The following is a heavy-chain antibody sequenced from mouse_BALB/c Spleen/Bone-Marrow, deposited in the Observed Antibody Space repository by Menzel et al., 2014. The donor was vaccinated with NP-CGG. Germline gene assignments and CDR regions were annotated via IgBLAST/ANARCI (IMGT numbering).Heavy chain of an antibody. D-gene: IGHD1-1*01. CDR3: TREGYYGSSYVDY. CDR2: IYPSDSYT. J-gene: IGHJ2*01. CDR1: GYTFTSYW. V-gene: IGHV1-69*02. Sequence: VQLQQSGAELVRPGASVKLSCKASGYTFTSYWINWVKQRPGQGLGWIGNIYPSDSYTNYNQKFKDKATLTVDKSSSTAYMQLSSPTSEDSAVYYRTREGYYGSSYVDYWGQGTTLTVSS.